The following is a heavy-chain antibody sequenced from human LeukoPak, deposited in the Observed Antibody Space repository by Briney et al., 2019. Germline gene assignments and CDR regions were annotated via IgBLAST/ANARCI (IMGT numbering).Heavy chain of an antibody. Sequence: PSETLSLTCTVSGGSISSGSYFWSWIRQPAGKGLEWIGRIYTGGSTNYNPSLKSRVTISVDTSKNQFSLKLSSVTAADTAVYYCARGGSGWNYYYYYMDVWGKGTTVTISS. V-gene: IGHV4-61*02. J-gene: IGHJ6*03. D-gene: IGHD6-19*01. CDR3: ARGGSGWNYYYYYMDV. CDR2: IYTGGST. CDR1: GGSISSGSYF.